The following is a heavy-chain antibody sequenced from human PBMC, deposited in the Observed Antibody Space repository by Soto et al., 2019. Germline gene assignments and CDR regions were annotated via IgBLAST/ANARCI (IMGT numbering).Heavy chain of an antibody. D-gene: IGHD6-13*01. J-gene: IGHJ4*02. CDR2: INPKSGGT. Sequence: QVQLVQSGAEVRKPGASVKVSCNVTGYTFSGHYLHWVRQAPGQGLEWMGWINPKSGGTNYAQKFQDRVTMTADTSVSAASMELTSMSYDDTAVFYCARGLYSSPAYCFDSWGQGTLVTVSS. CDR3: ARGLYSSPAYCFDS. CDR1: GYTFSGHY. V-gene: IGHV1-2*02.